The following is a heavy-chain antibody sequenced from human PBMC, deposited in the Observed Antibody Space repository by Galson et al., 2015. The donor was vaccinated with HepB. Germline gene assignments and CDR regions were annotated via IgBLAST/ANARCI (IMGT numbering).Heavy chain of an antibody. CDR3: ARVLLWFGERNFDI. J-gene: IGHJ3*02. CDR2: IYYSGST. Sequence: ETLSLTCTVSGGSISSHYWSWIRQPPGKGLEWIGYIYYSGSTNYNPSLKSRVTISVDTSKNQFSLKLSSVTAADTAVYYCARVLLWFGERNFDIWGQGTIVTVSS. CDR1: GGSISSHY. D-gene: IGHD3-10*01. V-gene: IGHV4-59*11.